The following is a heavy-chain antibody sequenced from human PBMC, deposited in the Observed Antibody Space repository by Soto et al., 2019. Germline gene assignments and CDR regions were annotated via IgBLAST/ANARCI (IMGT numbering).Heavy chain of an antibody. J-gene: IGHJ3*02. Sequence: GGSLRLSCAASGFTFSGSAMHWVRQASGKGLEWVGRIRSKANSYATAYAASVKGRFTISRDDSKNTAYLQMNSLKTEDTAVYYCTRLIDDSSGYYVVDAFDIWGQGTMVTVSS. V-gene: IGHV3-73*01. CDR1: GFTFSGSA. D-gene: IGHD3-22*01. CDR2: IRSKANSYAT. CDR3: TRLIDDSSGYYVVDAFDI.